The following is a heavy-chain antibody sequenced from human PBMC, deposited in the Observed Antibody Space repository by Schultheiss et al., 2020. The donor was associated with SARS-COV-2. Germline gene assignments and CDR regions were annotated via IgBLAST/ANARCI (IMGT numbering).Heavy chain of an antibody. Sequence: SETLSLTCSVSGSSITGFFWTWIRQPPGKGLDPIGNIYFTGITKYNPSLKSRVTISVDTSKKQFSLRLNSVTAADTAIYYCAKSRIMATYYYYGMDVWGQGTTVTVSS. D-gene: IGHD2-8*01. J-gene: IGHJ6*02. CDR1: GSSITGFF. CDR3: AKSRIMATYYYYGMDV. V-gene: IGHV4-59*01. CDR2: IYFTGIT.